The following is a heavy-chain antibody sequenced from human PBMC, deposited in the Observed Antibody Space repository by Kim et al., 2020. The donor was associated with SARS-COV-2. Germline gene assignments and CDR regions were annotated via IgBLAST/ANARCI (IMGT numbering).Heavy chain of an antibody. D-gene: IGHD5-12*01. V-gene: IGHV3-23*01. Sequence: DDNTYCSESVKCRFTVSRDSARTMLYLQMNSLRADDTAVYYCVKGAWLDYWGPGTLVTVSS. CDR3: VKGAWLDY. CDR2: DDNT. J-gene: IGHJ4*02.